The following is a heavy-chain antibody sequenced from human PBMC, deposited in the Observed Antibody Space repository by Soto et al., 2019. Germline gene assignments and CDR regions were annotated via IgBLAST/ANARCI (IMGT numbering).Heavy chain of an antibody. CDR2: ISISSGYI. CDR1: VFTFSSYA. V-gene: IGHV3-21*01. Sequence: PGGSLRFSCAASVFTFSSYAMTLGRQVPGKGLECVSSISISSGYIYYADSVKGRFTISRDNAKSSLYLQMDSLRAKDTAVYYCVRDPPHPIAAPPDCWGKGTMLTVSS. J-gene: IGHJ4*02. D-gene: IGHD6-6*01. CDR3: VRDPPHPIAAPPDC.